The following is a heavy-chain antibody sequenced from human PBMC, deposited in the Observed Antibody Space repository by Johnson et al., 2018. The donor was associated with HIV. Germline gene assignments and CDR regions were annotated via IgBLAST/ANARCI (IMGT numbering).Heavy chain of an antibody. CDR2: IRSDGINK. CDR3: AKDLGVSKSEEWGTDYYDMSISYPIQDPRAVAGVFDI. V-gene: IGHV3-30*02. CDR1: GFTFSSYG. D-gene: IGHD3-9*01. J-gene: IGHJ3*02. Sequence: QVQLVESGGGVVQPGGSLRLSCAASGFTFSSYGMHWVRQAPGKGLECVAFIRSDGINKYYADSVKGRFTISRDNSRNTLYLQMNSLRLEDAAVYKCAKDLGVSKSEEWGTDYYDMSISYPIQDPRAVAGVFDIWGQGTMVTVSS.